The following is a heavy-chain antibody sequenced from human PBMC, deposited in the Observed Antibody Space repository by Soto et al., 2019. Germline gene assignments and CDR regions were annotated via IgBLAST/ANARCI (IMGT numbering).Heavy chain of an antibody. CDR2: IAFTGSAT. Sequence: GESLKISCATSGFTFHGYAMSWVRQAPGKGLEWVSAIAFTGSATYYADSVKGRFTISRDNSKNIVYLQMNSLRVDDTALYYCVIEVEPGTLVALAFWGQGTHGTVS. CDR3: VIEVEPGTLVALAF. CDR1: GFTFHGYA. J-gene: IGHJ4*02. D-gene: IGHD1-1*01. V-gene: IGHV3-23*01.